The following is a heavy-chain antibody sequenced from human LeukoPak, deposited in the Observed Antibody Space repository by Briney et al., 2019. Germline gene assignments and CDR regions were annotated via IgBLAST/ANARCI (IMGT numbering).Heavy chain of an antibody. Sequence: GGSLRLSCAASGFTFSSYAMSWVRQAPGKGLEWVSAISGSGGSTYCADSVKGRFTISRDNSKNTLYLQMNSLRAEDTAVYYCAKGELGYCSSTSCQGDYYYYGMDVWGQGTTVTVSS. J-gene: IGHJ6*02. CDR1: GFTFSSYA. CDR2: ISGSGGST. V-gene: IGHV3-23*01. CDR3: AKGELGYCSSTSCQGDYYYYGMDV. D-gene: IGHD2-2*01.